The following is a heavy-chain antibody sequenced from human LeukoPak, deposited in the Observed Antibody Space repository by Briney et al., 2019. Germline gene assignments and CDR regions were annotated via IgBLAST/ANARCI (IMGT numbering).Heavy chain of an antibody. CDR1: GYSFTNYY. J-gene: IGHJ4*02. Sequence: RASVKVSCKASGYSFTNYYITWVRQAPGQGLECMGWISGYNGNTNYAQKLQGRVTMTTDTSTSTAYMELRSLRSDDTAVYYCARDKFHIVVVVAATQIPLDYWGQGTLVTVSS. D-gene: IGHD2-15*01. V-gene: IGHV1-18*01. CDR2: ISGYNGNT. CDR3: ARDKFHIVVVVAATQIPLDY.